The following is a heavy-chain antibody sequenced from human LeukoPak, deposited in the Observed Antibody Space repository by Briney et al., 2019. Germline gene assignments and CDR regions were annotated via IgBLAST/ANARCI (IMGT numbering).Heavy chain of an antibody. J-gene: IGHJ4*02. V-gene: IGHV4-34*01. CDR1: GRSFSGYY. Sequence: PSGTLSLTCAVYGRSFSGYYWSWIRQPPGKGLEWIGEINHSGSTNYNPSLKSRVTISVDTSKNQFSLKLSSVTAADTAVYYCARSRHYYDSSGQLTFDYWGQGTLVTVSS. D-gene: IGHD3-22*01. CDR3: ARSRHYYDSSGQLTFDY. CDR2: INHSGST.